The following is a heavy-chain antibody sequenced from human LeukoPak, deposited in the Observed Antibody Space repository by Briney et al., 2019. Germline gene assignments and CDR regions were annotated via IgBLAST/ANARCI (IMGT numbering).Heavy chain of an antibody. CDR3: AKPNSEWELRGAFDI. CDR1: GFTVSSNY. CDR2: IYSGGST. J-gene: IGHJ3*02. Sequence: GGSLRLSCAASGFTVSSNYMSWVRQAPGKGLEWVSVIYSGGSTYYADSVKGRFTISRDNSKNTLYLQMNSLRAEDTAVYYCAKPNSEWELRGAFDIWGQGTMVTVSS. D-gene: IGHD1-26*01. V-gene: IGHV3-53*01.